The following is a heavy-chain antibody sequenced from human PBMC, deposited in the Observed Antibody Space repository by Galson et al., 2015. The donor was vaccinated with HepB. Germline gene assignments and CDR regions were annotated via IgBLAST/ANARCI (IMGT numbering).Heavy chain of an antibody. Sequence: SLRLSCAASGFTFSSYGMHWVRQAPGKGLEWVAVISYDGSNKYYADSVKGRFTISRDNSKNTLYLQMNSLRAEDTAVYYCAKDPGIAVAYHEKGGYWGQGTLVTVSS. J-gene: IGHJ4*02. CDR3: AKDPGIAVAYHEKGGY. D-gene: IGHD6-19*01. CDR1: GFTFSSYG. V-gene: IGHV3-30*18. CDR2: ISYDGSNK.